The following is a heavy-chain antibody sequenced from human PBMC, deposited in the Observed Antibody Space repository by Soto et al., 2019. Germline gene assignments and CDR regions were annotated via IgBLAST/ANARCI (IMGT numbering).Heavy chain of an antibody. D-gene: IGHD3-10*01. CDR3: ARDPTYYYGTDGGMAGGFDP. Sequence: PSETLSVTCTVSGGSISRYYWSWIRQPPGKGLEWIGYIYYSGSTNYNPSLKSRVTISVDTSKNQFSLKLSSVTAADTAVYYCARDPTYYYGTDGGMAGGFDPWGQGTLVTVSS. J-gene: IGHJ5*02. V-gene: IGHV4-59*01. CDR2: IYYSGST. CDR1: GGSISRYY.